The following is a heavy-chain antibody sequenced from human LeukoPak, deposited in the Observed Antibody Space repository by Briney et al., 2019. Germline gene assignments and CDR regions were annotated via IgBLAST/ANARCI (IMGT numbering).Heavy chain of an antibody. J-gene: IGHJ6*02. CDR3: ASGPRPPSSIYYYYGMDV. V-gene: IGHV4-59*08. CDR1: GGSISSYY. CDR2: IHYSGST. D-gene: IGHD3-3*02. Sequence: SETLSLTCTVSGGSISSYYWSWIRQPPGKGLEWIGYIHYSGSTNYNPSLKSRVTISVDTSKNQFSLKLSSVTAADTAVYYCASGPRPPSSIYYYYGMDVWGQGTTVTVSS.